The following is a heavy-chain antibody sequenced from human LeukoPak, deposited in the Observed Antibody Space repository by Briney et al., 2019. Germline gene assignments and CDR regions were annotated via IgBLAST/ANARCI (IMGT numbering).Heavy chain of an antibody. CDR2: IRYDGSNK. CDR1: GFTFSSYG. CDR3: AKVVGSYGGTGLFDY. J-gene: IGHJ4*02. D-gene: IGHD4-23*01. Sequence: GGSLRLSCAASGFTFSSYGMHWVRQTPGKGLAWVAFIRYDGSNKYYADSVKGRFTISRDNSKNTLYLQMNSLRAEDTAVYYCAKVVGSYGGTGLFDYWGQGTLVTVSS. V-gene: IGHV3-30*02.